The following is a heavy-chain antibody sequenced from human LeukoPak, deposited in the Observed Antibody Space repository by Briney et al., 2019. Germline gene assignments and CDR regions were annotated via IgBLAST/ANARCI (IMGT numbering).Heavy chain of an antibody. CDR1: GFTFSSYS. D-gene: IGHD3-22*01. V-gene: IGHV3-48*01. CDR3: AKDLDDSGAYYYVFEGWYFDL. J-gene: IGHJ2*01. CDR2: ITASGTAM. Sequence: GGSLRLSCAASGFTFSSYSMNWVRQAPGKGLEWVSHITASGTAMFYADSVKGRFTISRDNAKNSLYLQMNSLRAEDTAVYYCAKDLDDSGAYYYVFEGWYFDLWGRGTLVTVSS.